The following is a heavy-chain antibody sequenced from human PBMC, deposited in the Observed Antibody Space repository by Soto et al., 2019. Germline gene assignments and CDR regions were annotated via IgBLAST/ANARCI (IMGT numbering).Heavy chain of an antibody. CDR3: VRDGTKTLRDWFDP. V-gene: IGHV4-4*07. Sequence: SETLSLTCTVSGASISGYYWSWIRKSAGKGLEWIGRIYATGTTDYNPSLKSRVMMSVDTSKKQFSLRLRSVTAVDTAVYYCVRDGTKTLRDWFDPWGQGISVTVSS. CDR2: IYATGTT. CDR1: GASISGYY. J-gene: IGHJ5*02. D-gene: IGHD1-1*01.